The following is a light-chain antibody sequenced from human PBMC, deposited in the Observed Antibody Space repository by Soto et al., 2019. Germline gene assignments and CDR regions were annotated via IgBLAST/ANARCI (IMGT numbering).Light chain of an antibody. CDR2: AAS. J-gene: IGKJ5*01. CDR3: QQVNNYPLT. Sequence: DIQLTQSPSFLSASVGDRVTITCRASQGISCYLAWYQQTPGKAPKLLIYAASTLQSEVPSRFSGSGSGTEFTLTISSLQPEDFATYYCQQVNNYPLTFGQGTRLEIK. CDR1: QGISCY. V-gene: IGKV1-9*01.